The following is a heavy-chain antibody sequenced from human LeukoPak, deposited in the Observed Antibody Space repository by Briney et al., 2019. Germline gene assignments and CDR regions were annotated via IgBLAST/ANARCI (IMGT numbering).Heavy chain of an antibody. CDR2: IYSGGST. Sequence: GGSLRLSCAASGFTFSSNYMSWVRQAPGKGLEWVSVIYSGGSTYYADSVKGRFTISRDNAKNSLYLQMNSLRAEDTAVYYCASYDGYNYADYWGQGTLVTVSS. V-gene: IGHV3-53*01. D-gene: IGHD5-24*01. J-gene: IGHJ4*02. CDR3: ASYDGYNYADY. CDR1: GFTFSSNY.